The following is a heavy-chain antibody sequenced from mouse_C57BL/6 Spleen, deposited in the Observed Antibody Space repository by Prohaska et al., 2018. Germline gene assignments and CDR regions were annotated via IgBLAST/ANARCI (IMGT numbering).Heavy chain of an antibody. CDR2: IDPETGGT. J-gene: IGHJ4*01. CDR1: GYTFTDYE. D-gene: IGHD1-1*01. V-gene: IGHV1-15*01. CDR3: TIWITTVVDYYYAMDY. Sequence: QVQLQQSGAELVRPGASVTLSCKASGYTFTDYEMHWVKQTPVHGLEWIGAIDPETGGTAYNQKFKGKAILTADKSSSTAYMELRSLTSEDSAVYYCTIWITTVVDYYYAMDYWGQGTSVTVSS.